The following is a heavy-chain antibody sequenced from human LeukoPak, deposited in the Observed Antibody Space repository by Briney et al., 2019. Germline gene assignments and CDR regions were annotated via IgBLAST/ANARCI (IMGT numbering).Heavy chain of an antibody. Sequence: SETLSLTCTVSGGSISSYYWSWIRQPPGKGLEWIGYIYYSGSTNYNPSLKSRVTISVDTSKNQFSLKLSSVTAADTAVYYCAREAPPYFYDSSGYNYYYYGLDVWGQGTTVTVSS. J-gene: IGHJ6*02. CDR2: IYYSGST. D-gene: IGHD3-22*01. CDR3: AREAPPYFYDSSGYNYYYYGLDV. CDR1: GGSISSYY. V-gene: IGHV4-59*01.